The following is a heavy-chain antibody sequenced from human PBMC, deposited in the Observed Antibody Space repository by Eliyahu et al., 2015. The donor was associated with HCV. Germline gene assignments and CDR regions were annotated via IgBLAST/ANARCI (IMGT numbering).Heavy chain of an antibody. CDR2: IYHSGST. V-gene: IGHV4-38-2*02. J-gene: IGHJ2*01. CDR1: GYSISSGYY. CDR3: ARDYKDIVATIWWYFDL. Sequence: QVQLQESGPGLVKPSETLSLTCAVSGYSISSGYYWGWIRQPPGKGLEWIGSIYHSGSTYYNPSLKSRVTISVDTSKNQFSLKLSSVTAADTAVYYCARDYKDIVATIWWYFDLWGRGTLVTVSS. D-gene: IGHD5-12*01.